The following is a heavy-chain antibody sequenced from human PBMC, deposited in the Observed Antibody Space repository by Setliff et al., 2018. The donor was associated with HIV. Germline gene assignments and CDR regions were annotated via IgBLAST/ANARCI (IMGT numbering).Heavy chain of an antibody. CDR3: ARGVGAAGDY. CDR1: GYTFTSKH. V-gene: IGHV1-8*01. CDR2: MDPSSAAT. Sequence: ASVKVSCKASGYTFTSKHINWVRQATGQGLEWLGWMDPSSAATGYAQKFQGGVTLTRDTSMNTAYMELSSLTSDDTAVYYCARGVGAAGDYWGQGTQVTVSS. J-gene: IGHJ4*02. D-gene: IGHD1-26*01.